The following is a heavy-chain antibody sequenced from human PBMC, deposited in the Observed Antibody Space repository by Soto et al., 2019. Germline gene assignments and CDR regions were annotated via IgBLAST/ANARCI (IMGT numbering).Heavy chain of an antibody. CDR3: ARGGSSSSSPGLGGMDV. CDR2: IYYTGST. D-gene: IGHD6-6*01. V-gene: IGHV4-61*01. J-gene: IGHJ6*02. CDR1: GGSVSSESHY. Sequence: PSETLSLTCTVSGGSVSSESHYWSWIRQTPGKGLEWIGYIYYTGSTNYNPSLKGRVTMSVDTSRDQVSLRLRSVTRADTAVYYCARGGSSSSSPGLGGMDVWGQGTTVTVSS.